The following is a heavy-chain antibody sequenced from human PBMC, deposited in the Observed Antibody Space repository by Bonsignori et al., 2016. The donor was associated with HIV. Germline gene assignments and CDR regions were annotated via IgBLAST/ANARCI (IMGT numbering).Heavy chain of an antibody. Sequence: VRQAPGKGLEWVSAISGSGGSTYYADSVKGRFTISRDNSKNTLYLQMNSLRAEDTAVYYCAKADGSGSKWYFDLWGRGTLVTVSS. CDR3: AKADGSGSKWYFDL. CDR2: ISGSGGST. J-gene: IGHJ2*01. D-gene: IGHD3-10*01. V-gene: IGHV3-23*01.